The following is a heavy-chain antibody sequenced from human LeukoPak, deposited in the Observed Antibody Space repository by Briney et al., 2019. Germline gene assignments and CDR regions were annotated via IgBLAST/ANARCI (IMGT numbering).Heavy chain of an antibody. Sequence: GGSLRLSCAASGFTFSSYAMSWVRQAPGKGLEWVSAISGSGGSTYYADSVKGRFTISRDNSKNTLYLQMNSLRAEDTAVYYCARPPPYYYDSSGYTNHYWGQGTLVTVSS. V-gene: IGHV3-23*01. J-gene: IGHJ4*02. CDR3: ARPPPYYYDSSGYTNHY. CDR2: ISGSGGST. CDR1: GFTFSSYA. D-gene: IGHD3-22*01.